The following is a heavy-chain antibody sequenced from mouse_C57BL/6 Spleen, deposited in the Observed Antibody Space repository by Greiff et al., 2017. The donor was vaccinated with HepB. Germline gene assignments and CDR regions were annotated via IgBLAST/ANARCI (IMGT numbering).Heavy chain of an antibody. J-gene: IGHJ3*01. CDR3: AGTAQATDAWFAY. D-gene: IGHD3-2*02. V-gene: IGHV1-52*01. CDR2: IDPSDSET. CDR1: GYTFTSYW. Sequence: QVQLKQPGAELVRPGSSVKLSCKASGYTFTSYWMHWVKQRPIQGLEWIGNIDPSDSETHYNQKFKDKATLTVEKSSSTAYMQLSSLTSEDSAVYYCAGTAQATDAWFAYWGQGTLVTVSA.